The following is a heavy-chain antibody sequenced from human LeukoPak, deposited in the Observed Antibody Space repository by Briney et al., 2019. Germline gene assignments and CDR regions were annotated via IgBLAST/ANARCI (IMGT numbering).Heavy chain of an antibody. D-gene: IGHD2-8*01. J-gene: IGHJ4*02. V-gene: IGHV3-74*01. CDR1: GFPFSSYW. Sequence: PGGSLRLSCAASGFPFSSYWMYWVRQAPGKGLVWVARMNGDGRIITYADSVRGRFTISRDNAKKTLYLQMDSLRAEDTAVYYCTREGPATGEWYSDSWGQGTLVTVSS. CDR3: TREGPATGEWYSDS. CDR2: MNGDGRII.